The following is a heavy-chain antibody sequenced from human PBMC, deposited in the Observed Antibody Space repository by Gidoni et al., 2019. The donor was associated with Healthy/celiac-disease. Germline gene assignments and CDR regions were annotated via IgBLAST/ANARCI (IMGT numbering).Heavy chain of an antibody. V-gene: IGHV4-30-2*01. CDR2: IYHSGST. J-gene: IGHJ6*04. Sequence: QLQLHESGSGLVKPSQTLSLTCAVSGSSLSSGGYSRSWLRQPPGKGLEWIGYIYHSGSTYYNPSLKSRVTISVDRSKNQFSLKLSSVTAADTAVYYCASYGSGSYYKDVWGKGTTVTVSS. CDR3: ASYGSGSYYKDV. D-gene: IGHD3-10*01. CDR1: GSSLSSGGYS.